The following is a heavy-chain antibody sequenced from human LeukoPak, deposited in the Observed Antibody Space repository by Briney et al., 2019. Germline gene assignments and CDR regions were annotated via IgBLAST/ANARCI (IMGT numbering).Heavy chain of an antibody. CDR1: GFSVGSNY. CDR2: IYSGDNS. Sequence: GGSLRLSCAASGFSVGSNYMTWVRQAPGKGLEWVSVIYSGDNSYYADSVKGRFTISRDTSKNTLYLQMNSLRAEDTATYYCARDTGSGYCSGGRCRAAFDVWGQGTMVTVSS. CDR3: ARDTGSGYCSGGRCRAAFDV. J-gene: IGHJ3*01. V-gene: IGHV3-53*01. D-gene: IGHD2-15*01.